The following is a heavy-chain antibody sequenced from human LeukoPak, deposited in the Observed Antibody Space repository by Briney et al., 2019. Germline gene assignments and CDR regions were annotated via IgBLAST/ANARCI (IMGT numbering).Heavy chain of an antibody. Sequence: ADTLSLIRSVSGRSFTNYYWRWIRQPAGGGLEWMGYGNTKGSTSSNPSLKSPVIMSVDTSKNQFSLNLTSVTGADTAVYYCARERVDYVWGNYRYWDYWGEGILVTVSS. V-gene: IGHV4-4*07. J-gene: IGHJ4*02. CDR2: GNTKGST. CDR1: GRSFTNYY. D-gene: IGHD3-16*02. CDR3: ARERVDYVWGNYRYWDY.